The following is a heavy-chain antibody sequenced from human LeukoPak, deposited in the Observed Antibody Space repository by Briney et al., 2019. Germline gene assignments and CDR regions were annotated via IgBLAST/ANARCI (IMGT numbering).Heavy chain of an antibody. J-gene: IGHJ4*02. V-gene: IGHV2-70*11. CDR3: ARPTYSSESGGYTPGYFDF. CDR1: GVSLTTTGMC. Sequence: SGPALVKPKQTLTLTCAFSGVSLTTTGMCVSWIRQPPGKALEWLARIDWDGDKYYSTSLKTNLTISNDTSKNQVVLIMTNVDPVDTATYYCARPTYSSESGGYTPGYFDFWGQGTRVTVSS. CDR2: IDWDGDK. D-gene: IGHD3-22*01.